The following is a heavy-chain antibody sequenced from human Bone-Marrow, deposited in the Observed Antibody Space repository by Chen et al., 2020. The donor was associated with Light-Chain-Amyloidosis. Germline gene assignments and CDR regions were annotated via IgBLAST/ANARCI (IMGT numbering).Heavy chain of an antibody. CDR3: AEGPYSNLGY. CDR2: IIPILGTA. J-gene: IGHJ4*02. V-gene: IGHV1-69*01. CDR1: GGTFNTYA. D-gene: IGHD4-4*01. Sequence: QVQLVQSGAGVKKPGSSVKVSCKASGGTFNTYAINWVRQAPGQGLEWMGGIIPILGTASYAQKFQGRVTITADEASSTAYMELSSLTSGDTAVYYCAEGPYSNLGYWGQGTLVTVSS.